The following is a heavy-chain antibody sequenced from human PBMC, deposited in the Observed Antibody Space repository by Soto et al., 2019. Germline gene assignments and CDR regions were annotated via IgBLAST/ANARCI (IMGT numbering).Heavy chain of an antibody. J-gene: IGHJ4*02. CDR3: ARVEMGSMTTVTTLADY. Sequence: GASVKVSCKASGYTLTSYGISWVRQAPGQGLEWMGWISAYNGNTNYAQKLQGRVTMTTDTSTSTAYMELRSLRSDDTAVYYCARVEMGSMTTVTTLADYWGQGTLVNVSS. CDR2: ISAYNGNT. V-gene: IGHV1-18*01. D-gene: IGHD4-17*01. CDR1: GYTLTSYG.